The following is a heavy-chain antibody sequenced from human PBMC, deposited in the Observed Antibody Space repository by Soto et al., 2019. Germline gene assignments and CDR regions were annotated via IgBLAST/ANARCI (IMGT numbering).Heavy chain of an antibody. Sequence: SVKVSCKASGGTFSSYAISWVQQAPGQGLEWMGGIIPIFGTANYAQKFQGRVTITADKSTSTAYMELSSLRSEDTAVYYCARHSGSYYNFDYWGQGTLVTGSS. D-gene: IGHD1-26*01. J-gene: IGHJ4*02. V-gene: IGHV1-69*06. CDR3: ARHSGSYYNFDY. CDR1: GGTFSSYA. CDR2: IIPIFGTA.